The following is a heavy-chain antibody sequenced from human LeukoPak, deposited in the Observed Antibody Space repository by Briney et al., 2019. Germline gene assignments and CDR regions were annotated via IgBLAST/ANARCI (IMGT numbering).Heavy chain of an antibody. CDR3: ARAFDYVWGSYRYIAYFDY. V-gene: IGHV3-20*04. J-gene: IGHJ4*02. D-gene: IGHD3-16*02. CDR1: GFTFDDYG. CDR2: INWNGGST. Sequence: GGCLRLSCAASGFTFDDYGMSWVRQAPGKGLEWVSGINWNGGSTGYADSVKGRFTISRDNAKNSLYLQMNSLRAEDTALYYCARAFDYVWGSYRYIAYFDYWGQGTLVTVSS.